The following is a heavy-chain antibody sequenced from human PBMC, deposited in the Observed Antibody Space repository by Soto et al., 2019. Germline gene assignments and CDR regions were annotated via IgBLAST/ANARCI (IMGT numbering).Heavy chain of an antibody. D-gene: IGHD3-10*01. CDR1: GGSFTEYY. CDR3: ARRNYISSSDFDH. CDR2: TNDRRGS. V-gene: IGHV4-34*01. J-gene: IGHJ4*02. Sequence: QVQIHQWGAGLLKPSETLSLTCGVSGGSFTEYYWSWIRQSPGKGLEWIGETNDRRGSNVNPSLESRVTMSVDTSKNQFSLSLSFVTPADTAIYYCARRNYISSSDFDHWGRGILVTVSS.